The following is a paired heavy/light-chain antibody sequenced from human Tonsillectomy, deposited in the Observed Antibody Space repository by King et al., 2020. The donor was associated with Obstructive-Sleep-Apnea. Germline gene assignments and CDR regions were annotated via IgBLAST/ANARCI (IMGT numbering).Light chain of an antibody. CDR1: SSNIGAGYN. CDR3: QSYDSNLSGYV. Sequence: QSVLTQPPSVSGAPGQRVTISCTGSSSNIGAGYNVHWYQQLPGTAPKVLIFGNINRPSGVPDRVSGSKSGTSASLAITGLQAEDEADYYCQSYDSNLSGYVFGTGTKVTVL. CDR2: GNI. V-gene: IGLV1-40*01. J-gene: IGLJ1*01.
Heavy chain of an antibody. J-gene: IGHJ3*02. CDR3: ARQPPDFWSAPDAFDI. Sequence: EVQLVQSGAEVKKPGESLKISCKGSGYSFTSHWIGWVRQMPGKGLDWMGIIYPGDSDTRYSPSFQGQVTISVDKSITTAYLQWRSLKASDTAMYYCARQPPDFWSAPDAFDIWGQGTMVTVSS. V-gene: IGHV5-51*01. D-gene: IGHD3-3*01. CDR2: IYPGDSDT. CDR1: GYSFTSHW.